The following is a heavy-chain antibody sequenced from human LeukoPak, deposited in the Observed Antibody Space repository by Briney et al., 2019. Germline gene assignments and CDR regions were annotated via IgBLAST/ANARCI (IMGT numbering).Heavy chain of an antibody. CDR3: TRLKDSRFFDY. Sequence: GGSLRLSCAASGFTFSSYWMHWVRQAPGKGLEWVSTVSARGDSTYYADSVKGRFTISRDNSKNTLYLQMNSLRAEDTAVYYCTRLKDSRFFDYWGQGTLVTVSS. CDR1: GFTFSSYW. CDR2: VSARGDST. J-gene: IGHJ4*02. D-gene: IGHD2-15*01. V-gene: IGHV3-23*01.